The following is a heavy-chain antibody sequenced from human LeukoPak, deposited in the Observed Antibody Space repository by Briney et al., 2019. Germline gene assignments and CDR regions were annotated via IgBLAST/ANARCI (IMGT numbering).Heavy chain of an antibody. CDR3: ARGRVVAATAYYYYYMDV. D-gene: IGHD2-15*01. CDR2: IYTSGST. Sequence: PSETLSLTCTVSGGSISSYYWSWIRQPPGKGLEWIGYIYTSGSTNYNPSLKSRVTMSVDTSKNQFSLKLSSVTAADTAVYYCARGRVVAATAYYYYYMDVWGKGTTVTVSS. J-gene: IGHJ6*03. CDR1: GGSISSYY. V-gene: IGHV4-4*09.